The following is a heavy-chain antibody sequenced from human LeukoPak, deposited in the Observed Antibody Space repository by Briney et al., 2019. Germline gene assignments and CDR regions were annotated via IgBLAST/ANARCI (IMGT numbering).Heavy chain of an antibody. CDR2: INHSGST. J-gene: IGHJ4*02. V-gene: IGHV4-34*01. D-gene: IGHD3-22*01. Sequence: SETLSLTCAVYGGSFSGYYWSWIRQPPGKGLEWIGEINHSGSTNYNPSLKSRVTISVDTSKNQFSLKLSSVTAADTAVYYCARGPYYYDSSGYYPMGYWGQGTLVTASS. CDR1: GGSFSGYY. CDR3: ARGPYYYDSSGYYPMGY.